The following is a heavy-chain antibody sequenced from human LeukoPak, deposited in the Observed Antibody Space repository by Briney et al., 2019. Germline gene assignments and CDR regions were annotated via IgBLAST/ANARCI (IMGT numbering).Heavy chain of an antibody. CDR3: ASGPVGAEDY. CDR1: GGSISSYY. Sequence: SETLSLTCTVSGGSISSYYWSWIRQPPGKGLEWIGYIYYSGSTNYNPSLKSRVTISVDTSKNQFSLKLSSVTAADTAVYYCASGPVGAEDYWGQGTLVTVSS. V-gene: IGHV4-59*12. D-gene: IGHD1-26*01. CDR2: IYYSGST. J-gene: IGHJ4*02.